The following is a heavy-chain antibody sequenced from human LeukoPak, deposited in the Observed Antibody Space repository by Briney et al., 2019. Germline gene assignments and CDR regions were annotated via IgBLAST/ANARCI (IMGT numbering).Heavy chain of an antibody. V-gene: IGHV4-59*01. CDR2: IHYTGST. D-gene: IGHD3-9*01. Sequence: SETLSLTCTVSDCTITSSYWSWIRQSPGKGLEWIGNIHYTGSTNYNPSLKSRVTMLSDTSKNQFSLKLSSVTAADTAVYYCARGRYSAGDNWFDPWGQGTLVTVSS. CDR3: ARGRYSAGDNWFDP. CDR1: DCTITSSY. J-gene: IGHJ5*02.